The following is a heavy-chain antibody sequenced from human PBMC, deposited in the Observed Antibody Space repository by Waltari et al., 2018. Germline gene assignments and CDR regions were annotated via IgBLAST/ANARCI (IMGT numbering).Heavy chain of an antibody. Sequence: QVQLVQSGAEVKKPGSSVKVSCKASGGTFSSYAISWVRQAPGQGLEWMGGISLSVGTANYAQKFQGRGTSTAEESTSTAYMELSSLRSEDTAGYYCARDRGGSLNWVDPWGQGTLVTVSS. D-gene: IGHD2-15*01. J-gene: IGHJ5*02. CDR1: GGTFSSYA. CDR2: ISLSVGTA. CDR3: ARDRGGSLNWVDP. V-gene: IGHV1-69*13.